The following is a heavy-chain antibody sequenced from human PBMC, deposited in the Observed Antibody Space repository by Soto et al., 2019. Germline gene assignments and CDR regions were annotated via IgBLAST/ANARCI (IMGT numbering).Heavy chain of an antibody. V-gene: IGHV3-23*01. J-gene: IGHJ4*02. CDR1: GFTFSSYA. CDR3: AKVLRTYYDFWSGYYGDY. CDR2: ISGSGGST. Sequence: EVQLMESGVGLVQPGGYLRLSCAASGFTFSSYAMSWVRQAPGKGLEWVSAISGSGGSTYYADSVKGRFTMSRDNSKNTLNLPMNSLRAEDTAVYYCAKVLRTYYDFWSGYYGDYWGQGTLVTVSS. D-gene: IGHD3-3*01.